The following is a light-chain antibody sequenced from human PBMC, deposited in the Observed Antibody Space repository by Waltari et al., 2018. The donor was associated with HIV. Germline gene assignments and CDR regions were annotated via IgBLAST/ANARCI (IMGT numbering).Light chain of an antibody. V-gene: IGKV3-11*01. J-gene: IGKJ4*01. CDR3: QQRSDWPLT. CDR1: QSVSSD. CDR2: DAS. Sequence: EIVLTQSPATLSLSPGERATLSCRASQSVSSDLAWFQQKPGQAPRLLIHDASNRATGIPARFSGSGSGTDFTLTISSLEPEDFAVYYCQQRSDWPLTFGGGSKVEIK.